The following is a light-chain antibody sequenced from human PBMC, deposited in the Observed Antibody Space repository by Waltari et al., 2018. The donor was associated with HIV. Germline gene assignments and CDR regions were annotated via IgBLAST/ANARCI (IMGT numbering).Light chain of an antibody. CDR2: SNT. Sequence: QSVLTQPPSVSGAPGQRVSLSCAGQTSNIGAGYEVHWYLQLPGSAPKLLIHSNTERPPGIPVRFSGSRSGASASLAITGLQVEDEGDYYCQSYDGTLSVWVFGGGTKLTVL. CDR3: QSYDGTLSVWV. J-gene: IGLJ3*02. V-gene: IGLV1-40*01. CDR1: TSNIGAGYE.